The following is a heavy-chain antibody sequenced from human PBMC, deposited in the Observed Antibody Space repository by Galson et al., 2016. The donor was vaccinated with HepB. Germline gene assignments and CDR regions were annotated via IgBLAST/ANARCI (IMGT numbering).Heavy chain of an antibody. V-gene: IGHV3-66*01. D-gene: IGHD6-6*01. CDR3: ARDGRQDRGSIFDY. CDR1: GFVVSSTY. Sequence: SLRLSCAASGFVVSSTYMAWVRQAPGRGLECVSLLYRDGFTYYADSVKGRFTISRDNSNNTFYLQMNSLRADDTAVYYCARDGRQDRGSIFDYWGQGTLVTVSS. CDR2: LYRDGFT. J-gene: IGHJ4*02.